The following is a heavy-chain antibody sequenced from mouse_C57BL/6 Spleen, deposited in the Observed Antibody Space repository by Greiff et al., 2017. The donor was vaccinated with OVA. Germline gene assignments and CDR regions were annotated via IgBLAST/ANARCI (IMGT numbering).Heavy chain of an antibody. CDR2: IDPSDSYT. D-gene: IGHD1-1*01. CDR1: GYTFTSYW. Sequence: VQLQQPGAELVMPGASVKLSCKASGYTFTSYWMHWVKQRPGQGLEWIGEIDPSDSYTNYNQKFKGKSTLTVDKSSSTAYMQLSSLTSEDSAVYYCARGTDGSSYWYFDVWGTGTTVTVSS. J-gene: IGHJ1*03. V-gene: IGHV1-69*01. CDR3: ARGTDGSSYWYFDV.